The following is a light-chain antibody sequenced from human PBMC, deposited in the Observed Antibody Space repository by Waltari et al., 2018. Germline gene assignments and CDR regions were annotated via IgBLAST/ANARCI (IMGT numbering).Light chain of an antibody. CDR2: AAS. J-gene: IGKJ1*01. CDR3: QKSYSTPRT. Sequence: DIQMTQSPSSLSASVGDRVTITCRASQTISGYLNWYQQKPGKAPKLLIYAASSLQSGVPSRFSGSGSGTDFTLTISSLQLEDFATYYCQKSYSTPRTFGQGTKVEIK. CDR1: QTISGY. V-gene: IGKV1-39*01.